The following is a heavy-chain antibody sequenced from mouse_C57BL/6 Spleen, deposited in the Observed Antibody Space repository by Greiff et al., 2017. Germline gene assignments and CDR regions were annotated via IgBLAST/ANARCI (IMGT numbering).Heavy chain of an antibody. CDR1: GYAFTNYL. CDR2: INPGSGGT. D-gene: IGHD1-1*01. Sequence: QVQLKQSGAELVRPGTSVKVSCKASGYAFTNYLIEWVKQRPGQGLEWIGVINPGSGGTNYNEKFKGKATLTAYKSSSTAYMQLSSLTSEDSAVYFCAITTVVATDAMDYWGQGTSVTVSS. CDR3: AITTVVATDAMDY. J-gene: IGHJ4*01. V-gene: IGHV1-54*01.